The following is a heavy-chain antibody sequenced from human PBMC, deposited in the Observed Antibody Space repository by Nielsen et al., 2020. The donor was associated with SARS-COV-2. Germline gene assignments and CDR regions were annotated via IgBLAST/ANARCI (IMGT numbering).Heavy chain of an antibody. D-gene: IGHD2-15*01. CDR3: ARDVYSFRRGGQNY. V-gene: IGHV3-33*05. J-gene: IGHJ4*02. Sequence: VRQMPGKGLEWVAVISYDGSNKYYADSVKGRFTISRDNAKNSLYLQMNSLRAEDTAVYYCARDVYSFRRGGQNYWGQGTLVTVSS. CDR2: ISYDGSNK.